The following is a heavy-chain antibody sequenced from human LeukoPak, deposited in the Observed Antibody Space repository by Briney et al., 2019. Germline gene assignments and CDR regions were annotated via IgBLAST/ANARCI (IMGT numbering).Heavy chain of an antibody. D-gene: IGHD1-20*01. V-gene: IGHV4-34*01. Sequence: PSETLSLTCAVYAGSFSGYYWSWIRQPPGKGLEWIGEINHSGSTNYNPSLKSRVTISVDTSKNQFSLKLSSVTAADTAVYYCAREVVGGYNWKIRDRYMDVWGKGTTVTVSS. CDR3: AREVVGGYNWKIRDRYMDV. CDR2: INHSGST. CDR1: AGSFSGYY. J-gene: IGHJ6*03.